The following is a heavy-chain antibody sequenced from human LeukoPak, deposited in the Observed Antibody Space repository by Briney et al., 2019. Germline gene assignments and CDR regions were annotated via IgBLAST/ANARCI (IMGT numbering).Heavy chain of an antibody. Sequence: ASVKVSCKASGGTFISYAISWVRQAPGQGLEWMGGIIPIFGTANYAQKFQGRVTITADESTSTAYMELSSLRSEDTAVYYCARVGYTDYYDSSGYYDYWGKGTLVTVSS. CDR3: ARVGYTDYYDSSGYYDY. D-gene: IGHD3-22*01. CDR2: IIPIFGTA. V-gene: IGHV1-69*13. J-gene: IGHJ4*01. CDR1: GGTFISYA.